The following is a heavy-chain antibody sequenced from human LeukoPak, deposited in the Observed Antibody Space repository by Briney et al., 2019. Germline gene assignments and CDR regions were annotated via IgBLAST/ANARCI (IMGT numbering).Heavy chain of an antibody. CDR2: IIPIFGTA. CDR1: GGTFSSYA. J-gene: IGHJ4*02. CDR3: ARGWLAETTVVTPYNY. D-gene: IGHD4-23*01. Sequence: ASVKVSCKASGGTFSSYAISWVRQAPGQGLEWMGGIIPIFGTAHYSQKFQGRVTITAVDSMSTAYMELSSLRSDDTAVYFCARGWLAETTVVTPYNYWGQGTLVTVSS. V-gene: IGHV1-69*13.